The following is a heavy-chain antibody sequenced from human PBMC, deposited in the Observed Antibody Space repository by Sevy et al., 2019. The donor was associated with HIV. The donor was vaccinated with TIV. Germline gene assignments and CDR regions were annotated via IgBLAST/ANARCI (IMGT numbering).Heavy chain of an antibody. D-gene: IGHD2-15*01. CDR3: ARAYCSGGRCYSLAY. J-gene: IGHJ4*02. CDR1: GYTFNTYR. Sequence: ASVKVSCKVSGYTFNTYRLTWVRQAPGQGLEWMGWISPHNGDTNYAQTLQGRVTIITDTSTSTAYMELRSLRSDDTAVYYCARAYCSGGRCYSLAYWGQGTLVTVSS. V-gene: IGHV1-18*01. CDR2: ISPHNGDT.